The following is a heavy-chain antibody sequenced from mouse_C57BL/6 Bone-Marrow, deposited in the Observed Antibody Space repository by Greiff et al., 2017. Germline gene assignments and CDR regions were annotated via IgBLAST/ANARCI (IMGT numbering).Heavy chain of an antibody. D-gene: IGHD2-4*01. CDR1: GYSITSGYY. CDR3: ARDRYDYLYAMDY. V-gene: IGHV3-6*01. J-gene: IGHJ4*01. CDR2: ISYDGSN. Sequence: EVQLVESGPGLVKPSQSLSLTCSVTGYSITSGYYWNWIRQFPGNQLEWMGYISYDGSNNYNPSLKNRISITRDTSKNQFFLKLNSVTTEDTATYYCARDRYDYLYAMDYWGQGTSVTVSS.